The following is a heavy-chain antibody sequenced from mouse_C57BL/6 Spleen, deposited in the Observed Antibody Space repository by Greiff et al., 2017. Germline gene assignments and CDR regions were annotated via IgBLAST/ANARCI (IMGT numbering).Heavy chain of an antibody. CDR3: ARDSSGYVMDYFDY. V-gene: IGHV5-17*01. CDR1: GFTFSDYG. D-gene: IGHD3-2*02. CDR2: ISSGSSTI. J-gene: IGHJ2*01. Sequence: EVHLVESGGGLVKPGGSLKLSCAASGFTFSDYGMHWVRQAPEKGLEWVAYISSGSSTIYYADTVKGRFTISRDNAKNTLFLQMTSLRSEDTAMYYCARDSSGYVMDYFDYWGQGTTLTVSS.